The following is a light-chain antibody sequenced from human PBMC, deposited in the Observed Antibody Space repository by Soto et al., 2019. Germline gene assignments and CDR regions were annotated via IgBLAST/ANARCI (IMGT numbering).Light chain of an antibody. V-gene: IGKV3-20*01. CDR1: QSVSSSY. CDR3: QQYGGSPWT. Sequence: EIVLTQSPGTLSLSPGERATLSCRASQSVSSSYLAWCQQRPGQPPRLLIFDAARRATGIPDRFSGSGSGTDFSLTISRLEPEDFAVYYCQQYGGSPWTFGQGTKVDI. J-gene: IGKJ1*01. CDR2: DAA.